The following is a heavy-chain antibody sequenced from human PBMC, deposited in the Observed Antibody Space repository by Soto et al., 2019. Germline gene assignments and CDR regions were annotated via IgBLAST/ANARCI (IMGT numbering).Heavy chain of an antibody. CDR3: AREAVVGVIAGWFDP. CDR1: GFTFSTHS. D-gene: IGHD3-3*01. V-gene: IGHV3-21*01. J-gene: IGHJ5*02. CDR2: ISNYNNYI. Sequence: EVQLVDSGGGLVKAGGSLRLSCAASGFTFSTHSMNWVRQAPGKGLEWVSSISNYNNYIYYADSVKGRFTISRDNAKNSLYLQVNSLRAEDTAVYYCAREAVVGVIAGWFDPWGQGTLVTVSS.